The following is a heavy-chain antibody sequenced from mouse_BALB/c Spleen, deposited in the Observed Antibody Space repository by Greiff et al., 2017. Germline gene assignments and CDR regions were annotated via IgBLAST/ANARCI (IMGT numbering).Heavy chain of an antibody. CDR2: IDPYNGGT. CDR1: GYAFTSYN. J-gene: IGHJ3*01. V-gene: IGHV1S135*01. D-gene: IGHD2-4*01. Sequence: VQLQQSGPELVKPGASVKVSCKASGYAFTSYNMYWVKQSHGKSLEWIGYIDPYNGGTSYNQKFMGKATLTVDKSSSTAYMHLNSLTSEDSAVYCCARWGDYGPSWFAYWGQGTLVTVSA. CDR3: ARWGDYGPSWFAY.